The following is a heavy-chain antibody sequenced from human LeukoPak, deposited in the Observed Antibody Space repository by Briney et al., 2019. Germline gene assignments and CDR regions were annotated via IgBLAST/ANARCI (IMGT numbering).Heavy chain of an antibody. D-gene: IGHD6-13*01. CDR3: ARLIAATGRLYFDY. Sequence: GGSLRLSCAASGFTVSSNYMSWVRQAPGKGLEWVSVIFSGGTTYYADSVKGRFTISRDNSKNTVYLQMNSLRAEDTAVYYCARLIAATGRLYFDYWGQGTLVTVSS. CDR1: GFTVSSNY. J-gene: IGHJ4*02. V-gene: IGHV3-53*01. CDR2: IFSGGTT.